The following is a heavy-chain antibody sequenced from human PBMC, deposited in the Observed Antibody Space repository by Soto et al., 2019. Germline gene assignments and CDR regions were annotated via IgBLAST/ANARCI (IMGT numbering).Heavy chain of an antibody. V-gene: IGHV3-7*05. J-gene: IGHJ4*02. CDR2: IKQDGSEK. CDR3: ARDHNPGRIFGVVILSGLFDY. D-gene: IGHD3-3*01. Sequence: GGSLRLSCAASGFTFSSYWMSWVRQAPGKGLEWVANIKQDGSEKYYVDSVKGRFTISRDNAKNSLYLQMNSLRAEDTAVYYCARDHNPGRIFGVVILSGLFDYWGQGTLVTVSS. CDR1: GFTFSSYW.